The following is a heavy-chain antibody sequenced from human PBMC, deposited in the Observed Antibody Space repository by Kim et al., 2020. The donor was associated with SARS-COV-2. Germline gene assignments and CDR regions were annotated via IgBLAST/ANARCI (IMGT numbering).Heavy chain of an antibody. Sequence: GESLKISCKGSGYSFTSYWIGWVRQMPGKGLEWMGIIYPGDSDARYSPSFQGQVTISADKSISTAYLQWSSLKASDTAMYYCARPGYYDSSAYYSGHGAFDIWGQGTMVTVSS. CDR2: IYPGDSDA. J-gene: IGHJ3*02. CDR1: GYSFTSYW. V-gene: IGHV5-51*01. CDR3: ARPGYYDSSAYYSGHGAFDI. D-gene: IGHD3-22*01.